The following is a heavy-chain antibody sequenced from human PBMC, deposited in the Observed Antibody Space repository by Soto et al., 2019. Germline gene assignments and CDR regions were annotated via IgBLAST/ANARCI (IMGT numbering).Heavy chain of an antibody. CDR1: GECFWCYY. J-gene: IGHJ4*01. CDR3: ARTLWIPFDY. CDR2: INNSGST. D-gene: IGHD5-12*01. Sequence: SDTLSLTCGVCGECFWCYYCFGIRQPPGKGLEWVGEINNSGSTNYNPSLKSRVTISVDTSKNLLSLNLSSVTAADTAVYYCARTLWIPFDYWGQGTLVTVSS. V-gene: IGHV4-34*01.